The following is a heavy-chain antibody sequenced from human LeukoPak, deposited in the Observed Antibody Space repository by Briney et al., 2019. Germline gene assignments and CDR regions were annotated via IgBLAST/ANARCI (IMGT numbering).Heavy chain of an antibody. D-gene: IGHD3-16*01. J-gene: IGHJ4*02. CDR3: ARFGESALHFDY. Sequence: GGSLRLSCAASGFTFSSYSMNWVRQAPGKGLEWVSSISSSSSYIYYADSVKGRFTISRDNAKNSLYLQMNSLRAEDTAVYYCARFGESALHFDYWGQATLVTVSS. V-gene: IGHV3-21*01. CDR1: GFTFSSYS. CDR2: ISSSSSYI.